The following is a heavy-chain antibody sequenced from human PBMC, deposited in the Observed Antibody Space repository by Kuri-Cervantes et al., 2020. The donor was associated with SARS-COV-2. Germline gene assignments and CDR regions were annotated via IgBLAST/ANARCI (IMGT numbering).Heavy chain of an antibody. Sequence: GGSLRLSCAASGFTFSSYGMHWVRQAPGKGLEWVAVISYDGSNKYYADSVKGRFTISRDNAKNSLYVQMNRLRAEDTAVYYCVREDSSGWRHSGMDVWGQGTTVTVSS. CDR2: ISYDGSNK. J-gene: IGHJ6*02. CDR1: GFTFSSYG. CDR3: VREDSSGWRHSGMDV. V-gene: IGHV3-30*03. D-gene: IGHD6-19*01.